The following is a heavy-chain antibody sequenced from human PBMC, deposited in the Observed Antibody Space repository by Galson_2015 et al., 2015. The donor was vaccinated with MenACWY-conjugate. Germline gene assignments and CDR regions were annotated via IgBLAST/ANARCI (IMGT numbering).Heavy chain of an antibody. J-gene: IGHJ3*02. V-gene: IGHV3-7*01. CDR3: GSESAAATNGNSFDI. D-gene: IGHD2-2*01. Sequence: SLRLSCAASGFTFSSYWMSWVHQAPGKGLEWVANINDDGGREKYYVDSVKGRFPISRDNAKNSLYLQMSSLRAEDTAVYFCGSESAAATNGNSFDIWGQGTMLTVSS. CDR1: GFTFSSYW. CDR2: INDDGGREK.